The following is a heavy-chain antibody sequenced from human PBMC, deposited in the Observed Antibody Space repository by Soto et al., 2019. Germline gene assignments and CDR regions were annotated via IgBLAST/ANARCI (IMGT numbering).Heavy chain of an antibody. Sequence: QVRLQQWGAGLVRPSETLSLTCAVYGGSFNNYCWSWIRQPPGKGLEWIGEVCPGGRTNYSPNLKRKVRITVERSKNQFSLRLTSVTVADTAVYYCARGDYGQYDAYNWFDPWGQGNLGSVAS. J-gene: IGHJ5*02. CDR2: VCPGGRT. CDR1: GGSFNNYC. V-gene: IGHV4-34*02. D-gene: IGHD3-10*01. CDR3: ARGDYGQYDAYNWFDP.